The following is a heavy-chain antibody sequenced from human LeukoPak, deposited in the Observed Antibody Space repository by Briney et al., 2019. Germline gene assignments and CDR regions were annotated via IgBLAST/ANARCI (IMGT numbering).Heavy chain of an antibody. J-gene: IGHJ5*02. CDR3: AKDGAARRGLGSYPQFDP. D-gene: IGHD3-10*01. CDR2: ISYDGSNK. V-gene: IGHV3-30*18. CDR1: GFTFSTYG. Sequence: PGRSLRLSCAASGFTFSTYGMHWVRQAPGKGLEWVAVISYDGSNKHYTDSVKGRLSISRDNSRNTLYLQMNSLRPEDTAAYYCAKDGAARRGLGSYPQFDPWGQGTRVTVSS.